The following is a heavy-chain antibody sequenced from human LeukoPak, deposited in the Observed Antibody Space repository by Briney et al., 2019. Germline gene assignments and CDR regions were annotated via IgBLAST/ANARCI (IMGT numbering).Heavy chain of an antibody. J-gene: IGHJ4*02. CDR1: GFTFSSYG. D-gene: IGHD1-26*01. V-gene: IGHV3-21*01. Sequence: GGSLRLSCAASGFTFSSYGMHWVRQAPGKGLEWVSSISSSSSYIYYADSVKGRFTISRDNAKNSLYLQMNSLRAEDTAVYYCARDEAGATIFDYWGQGTLVTVSS. CDR3: ARDEAGATIFDY. CDR2: ISSSSSYI.